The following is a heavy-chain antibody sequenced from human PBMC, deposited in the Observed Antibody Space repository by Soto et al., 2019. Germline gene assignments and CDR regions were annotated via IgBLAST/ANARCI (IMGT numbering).Heavy chain of an antibody. D-gene: IGHD2-21*02. CDR1: AFSLSTGGVG. V-gene: IGHV2-5*02. CDR3: IQSRCGGDCLQSYASYYYYGMDV. J-gene: IGHJ6*02. CDR2: IYWDDDK. Sequence: QITLKESGPTLVKPTQTITLTCTFSAFSLSTGGVGVGWIRQPPGKALEWLALIYWDDDKRYSPSLRSRLTITKDTSKNQVVLTMTNMDPVDTATYYCIQSRCGGDCLQSYASYYYYGMDVWGQGTTVTVSS.